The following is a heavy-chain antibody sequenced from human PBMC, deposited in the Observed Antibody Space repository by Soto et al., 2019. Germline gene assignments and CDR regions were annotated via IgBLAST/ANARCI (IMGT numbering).Heavy chain of an antibody. Sequence: QVQLQESGPGLVKPSGTLSLTCAVSGGSISSSNWWSWVRQPPGKGLEWIGEIYHSGSTNYNPSLKSRVTISVDKSKNQFSLKLSSVTAADTAVYYCARDPQIVVVPAAISRSHHWFDPWGQGTLVTVSS. V-gene: IGHV4-4*02. CDR2: IYHSGST. CDR3: ARDPQIVVVPAAISRSHHWFDP. J-gene: IGHJ5*02. CDR1: GGSISSSNW. D-gene: IGHD2-2*01.